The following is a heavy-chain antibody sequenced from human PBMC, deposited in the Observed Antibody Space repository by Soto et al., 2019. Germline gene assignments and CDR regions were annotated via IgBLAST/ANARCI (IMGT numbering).Heavy chain of an antibody. Sequence: GASVNVSCKXSGYTFNTYAIHWVRQAPGQSLEWMGWNNAGDGNTKYSQKFQGRVTITSDTSASTAYMELSSLRSEDTAVYYCARDLVRSLEWTYMYYFDYWGQGTLVTVSS. V-gene: IGHV1-3*01. CDR1: GYTFNTYA. CDR2: NNAGDGNT. CDR3: ARDLVRSLEWTYMYYFDY. J-gene: IGHJ4*02. D-gene: IGHD3-3*01.